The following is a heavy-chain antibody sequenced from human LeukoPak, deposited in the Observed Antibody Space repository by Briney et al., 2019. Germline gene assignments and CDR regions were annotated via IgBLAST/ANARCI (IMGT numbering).Heavy chain of an antibody. V-gene: IGHV4-34*01. CDR2: INHSGST. Sequence: PSETLSLTCAVYGGSFSGYYWSWIRQPPGKGLEWIGEINHSGSTNYNPSLKSRVTISVDTSKNQFSLKLSSVTAAGTAVYYCARGRGRGYSYGYQDYWGQGTLVTVSS. D-gene: IGHD5-18*01. CDR1: GGSFSGYY. J-gene: IGHJ4*02. CDR3: ARGRGRGYSYGYQDY.